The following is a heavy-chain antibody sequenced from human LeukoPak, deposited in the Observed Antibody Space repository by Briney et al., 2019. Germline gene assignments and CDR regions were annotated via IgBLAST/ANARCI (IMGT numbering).Heavy chain of an antibody. V-gene: IGHV4-31*03. CDR1: GGSISSGGFY. CDR3: ARVGPLSVAVAGSFDS. CDR2: ISYSGNT. J-gene: IGHJ4*02. D-gene: IGHD6-19*01. Sequence: TLSLTCTVSGGSISSGGFYWRWIRQHPGRGLEWIAYISYSGNTYQTPSLKSRIITSLDTSKNQFSLRLSSVTAADTAVYYCARVGPLSVAVAGSFDSWGQGTLVTVSS.